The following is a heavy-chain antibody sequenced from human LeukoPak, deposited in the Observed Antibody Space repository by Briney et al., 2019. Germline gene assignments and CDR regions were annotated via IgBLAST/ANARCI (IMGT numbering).Heavy chain of an antibody. Sequence: GGSLRLSCAAPGFTFSNHWMHWVRQAPGKGLMWVSRINRGGSRTDYADSVKGRFTISRDDAKNTLYLQLNSLRAEDTAVYFCARGGSDTAMAHDYWGQGTLVTVSS. CDR1: GFTFSNHW. CDR3: ARGGSDTAMAHDY. D-gene: IGHD5-18*01. J-gene: IGHJ4*02. CDR2: INRGGSRT. V-gene: IGHV3-74*01.